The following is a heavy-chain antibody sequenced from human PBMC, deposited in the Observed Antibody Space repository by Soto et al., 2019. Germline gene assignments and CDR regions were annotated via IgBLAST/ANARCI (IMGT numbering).Heavy chain of an antibody. V-gene: IGHV4-39*01. D-gene: IGHD1-26*01. CDR1: GGSISSSSYL. CDR2: MYYSGST. CDR3: ANWERRFDY. Sequence: SETLSLTCSVSGGSISSSSYLWGWIRQPPGKGLEWIGNMYYSGSTYYNLSLKSRVTISVDTSKNQFSLKLSSVTAADTAVYYCANWERRFDYWGQGTLVTVPS. J-gene: IGHJ4*02.